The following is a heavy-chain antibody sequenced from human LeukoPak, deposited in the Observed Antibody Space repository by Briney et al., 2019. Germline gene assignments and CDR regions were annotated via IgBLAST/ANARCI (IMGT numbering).Heavy chain of an antibody. CDR2: LYRGGGT. Sequence: GGSLRLSCAASGFTVSSNYMSWVRQAPGKGLKWVSVLYRGGGTAYADSVKGRFTISRDNAKNTLYLQMNSLRAEDTAVYYCARVRIYYYDSSGNSPFDYWGQGTLVTVSS. CDR1: GFTVSSNY. D-gene: IGHD3-22*01. V-gene: IGHV3-66*01. CDR3: ARVRIYYYDSSGNSPFDY. J-gene: IGHJ4*02.